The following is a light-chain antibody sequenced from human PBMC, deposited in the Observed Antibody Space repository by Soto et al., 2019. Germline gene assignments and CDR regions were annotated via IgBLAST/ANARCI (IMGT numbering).Light chain of an antibody. V-gene: IGKV3-15*01. Sequence: EIVMTQSPATLSVSPGERATLSCRASQSVSTKLAWYQHKPGQAPRPLISGASIRATGIPVRFSGSGSGTEFTLSIPSLQSEDSAIYYCQQYDNWPSFGQGTKVEIK. CDR1: QSVSTK. CDR3: QQYDNWPS. CDR2: GAS. J-gene: IGKJ1*01.